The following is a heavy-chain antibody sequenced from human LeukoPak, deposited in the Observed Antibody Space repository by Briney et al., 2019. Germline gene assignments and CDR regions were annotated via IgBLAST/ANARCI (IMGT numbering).Heavy chain of an antibody. CDR3: ASDIVVVPAAIMGYYYYYMDV. D-gene: IGHD2-2*02. Sequence: SETLSLTCTVSGGSISSYYWSWIRQPPGKGLEWIGYIYYSGSTNYNPSLKSRVTISVDTSKNQFSLKLSSVTAADTAVYYCASDIVVVPAAIMGYYYYYMDVWGKGTTVTVSS. CDR2: IYYSGST. CDR1: GGSISSYY. V-gene: IGHV4-59*01. J-gene: IGHJ6*03.